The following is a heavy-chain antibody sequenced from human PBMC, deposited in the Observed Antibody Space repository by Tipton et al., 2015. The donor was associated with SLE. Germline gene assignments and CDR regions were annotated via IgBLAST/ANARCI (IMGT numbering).Heavy chain of an antibody. CDR2: INHSGSA. Sequence: TLSLTCAVYGGSFSGYYWSWIRQPPGKGLEWIAEINHSGSANYNPSLNSRVTISVDTSKSQFSLKLSSVTAADTAVYYCARRGDGYTIFDYWGQGTLVTVSS. V-gene: IGHV4-34*01. J-gene: IGHJ4*02. CDR3: ARRGDGYTIFDY. CDR1: GGSFSGYY. D-gene: IGHD5-24*01.